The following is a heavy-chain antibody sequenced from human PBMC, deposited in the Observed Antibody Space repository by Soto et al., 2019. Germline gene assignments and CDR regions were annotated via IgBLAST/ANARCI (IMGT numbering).Heavy chain of an antibody. Sequence: GESLKISCKGSGYNFTSYWIGWVRQMPGKGLEWMGIIYPGDSYTRYSPSFQGQVTISADKSISTAYLQWSSLKASDSAIYYCARLRRQLVSWLDSWVQGTLVTVSS. V-gene: IGHV5-51*01. J-gene: IGHJ5*01. CDR1: GYNFTSYW. CDR2: IYPGDSYT. D-gene: IGHD6-6*01. CDR3: ARLRRQLVSWLDS.